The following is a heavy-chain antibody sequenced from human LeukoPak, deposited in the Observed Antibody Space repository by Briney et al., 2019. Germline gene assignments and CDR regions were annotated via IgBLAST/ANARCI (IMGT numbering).Heavy chain of an antibody. V-gene: IGHV3-23*01. CDR2: ISGSGSST. J-gene: IGHJ3*02. CDR1: GFTFSSYA. Sequence: PGGSLRLSCAASGFTFSSYAMSWVRQAQGKGLEWVSAISGSGSSTYYADSVKGRFTISRDNSKNTLYLQMNSLRAEDTAVYYCAKSEALWFGELLDAFDIWGQGTMVTVSS. D-gene: IGHD3-10*01. CDR3: AKSEALWFGELLDAFDI.